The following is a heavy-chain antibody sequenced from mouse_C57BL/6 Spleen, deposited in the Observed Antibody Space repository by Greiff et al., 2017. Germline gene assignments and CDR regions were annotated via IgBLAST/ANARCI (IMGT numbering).Heavy chain of an antibody. Sequence: EVMLVESGGGLVKPGGSLKLSCAASGFTFSDYGMHWVRQAPEKGLEWVAYISSGSSTIYYADTVKGRFTISSDNAKNTLFLQMTSLRSEDTAMYYCARRTTPHAMDYWGQGTSVTVSS. CDR3: ARRTTPHAMDY. V-gene: IGHV5-17*01. CDR2: ISSGSSTI. J-gene: IGHJ4*01. D-gene: IGHD1-1*01. CDR1: GFTFSDYG.